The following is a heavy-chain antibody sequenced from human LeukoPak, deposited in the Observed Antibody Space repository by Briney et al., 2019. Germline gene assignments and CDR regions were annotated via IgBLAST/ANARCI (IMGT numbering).Heavy chain of an antibody. J-gene: IGHJ4*02. V-gene: IGHV3-21*04. CDR3: AVCHWHSSGCRNDY. Sequence: GGSLRLSCAASGFTFSVYSMNWVRQAPGKGLEWVSTISSTSSYIYYEDSLEGRFSISRDNAKNSLYLQMNSLRAEDTAVYYCAVCHWHSSGCRNDYWGQGTLVTVSS. D-gene: IGHD6-19*01. CDR2: ISSTSSYI. CDR1: GFTFSVYS.